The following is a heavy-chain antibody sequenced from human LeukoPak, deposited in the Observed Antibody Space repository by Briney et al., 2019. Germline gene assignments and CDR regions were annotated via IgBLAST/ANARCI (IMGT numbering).Heavy chain of an antibody. CDR2: IYYSGST. CDR3: ASPCSSGGFDY. Sequence: GSLRLSCAASGFTFSSYAMSWIRQPPGKGLEWIGSIYYSGSTSYNTSLKSRVTISVDTSKNQFSLKLSSVTAADTAVYYCASPCSSGGFDYWGQGTLVTVSS. J-gene: IGHJ4*02. D-gene: IGHD6-19*01. CDR1: GFTFSSYA. V-gene: IGHV4-39*01.